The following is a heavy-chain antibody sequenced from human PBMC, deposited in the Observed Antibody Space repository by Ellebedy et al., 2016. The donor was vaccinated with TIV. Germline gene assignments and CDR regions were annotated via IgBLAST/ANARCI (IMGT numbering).Heavy chain of an antibody. CDR1: GYSFTSYW. D-gene: IGHD6-13*01. CDR3: ARALDEGPLKLSSPDRLFDY. V-gene: IGHV5-51*01. CDR2: IYPGDSDT. J-gene: IGHJ4*02. Sequence: GESLKISCKGSGYSFTSYWIGWVRQMPGKGLEWMGIIYPGDSDTRYSPSFQGQVTISADKSISTAYLQWSSLKASDTAMYYCARALDEGPLKLSSPDRLFDYWGQGTLVTVSS.